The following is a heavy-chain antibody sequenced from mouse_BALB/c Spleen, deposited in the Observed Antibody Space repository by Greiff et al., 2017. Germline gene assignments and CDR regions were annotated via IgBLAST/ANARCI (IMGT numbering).Heavy chain of an antibody. Sequence: QVQLQQPGAELVKPGASVKLSCKATGYTFTSYWMHWVKQRPGQGLEWIGEINPSNGRTNYNEKFKSKATLTVDKSSSTAYMQLSSLTSEDSAVYYCAAYYRYDNWYFDVWGAGTTVNVSS. CDR2: INPSNGRT. CDR1: GYTFTSYW. D-gene: IGHD2-14*01. V-gene: IGHV1S81*02. CDR3: AAYYRYDNWYFDV. J-gene: IGHJ1*01.